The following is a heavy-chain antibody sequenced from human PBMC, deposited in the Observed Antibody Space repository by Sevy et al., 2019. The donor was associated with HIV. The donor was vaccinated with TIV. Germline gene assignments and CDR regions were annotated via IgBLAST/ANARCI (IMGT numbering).Heavy chain of an antibody. V-gene: IGHV3-21*01. Sequence: GGSLRLSCAASGFTFSSYTMNWVRQAPGKGLEWVSSISSGSSYIYYAASLKGRFTISRDNAKNSLYLQMNSLRAEDTALYYCARDQHYYGSGSYDYWGQGTLVTVSS. J-gene: IGHJ4*02. CDR1: GFTFSSYT. CDR2: ISSGSSYI. CDR3: ARDQHYYGSGSYDY. D-gene: IGHD3-10*01.